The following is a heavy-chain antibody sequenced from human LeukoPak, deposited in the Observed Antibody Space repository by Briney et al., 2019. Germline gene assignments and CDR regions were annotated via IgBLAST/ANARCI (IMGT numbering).Heavy chain of an antibody. Sequence: EGSLRLSCAASEFTFSSYWMHWVRQAPGKGLVWVSRINSDGSTTSYADSVKGRFTISRDNAKNTLYLQMNSLRADDTAVYYCTNIAAAGIGYWGQGTLVTVSS. V-gene: IGHV3-74*01. J-gene: IGHJ4*02. CDR2: INSDGSTT. CDR1: EFTFSSYW. CDR3: TNIAAAGIGY. D-gene: IGHD6-13*01.